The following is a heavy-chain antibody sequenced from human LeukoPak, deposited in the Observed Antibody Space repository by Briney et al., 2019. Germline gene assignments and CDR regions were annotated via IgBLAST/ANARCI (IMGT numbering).Heavy chain of an antibody. CDR1: GFNFTDYA. J-gene: IGHJ3*01. V-gene: IGHV3-21*01. Sequence: GGSLRLSCAASGFNFTDYAMSWVRQAPGKGLEWVSSISSSSSYIYYADSVKGRFTISRDNAKNSLYLQMNSLRAEDTAVYYCAREGVDYGGNSAWGQGTMVTVSS. D-gene: IGHD4-23*01. CDR2: ISSSSSYI. CDR3: AREGVDYGGNSA.